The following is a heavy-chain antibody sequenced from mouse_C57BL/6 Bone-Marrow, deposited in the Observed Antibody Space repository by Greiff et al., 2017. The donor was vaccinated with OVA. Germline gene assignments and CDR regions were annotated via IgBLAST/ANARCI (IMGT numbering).Heavy chain of an antibody. CDR1: GFSLTSYG. CDR3: AKKGSYYGSTHWYFDV. D-gene: IGHD1-1*01. V-gene: IGHV2-5*01. Sequence: QVQLKESGPGLVQPSQSLSITCTVSGFSLTSYGVHWVRQSPGKGLEWLGVIWRGGSTDYNAAFMSRLSITKDNSKSQVFFKMNSLQADDTAIYYCAKKGSYYGSTHWYFDVWGTGTTVTVSS. CDR2: IWRGGST. J-gene: IGHJ1*03.